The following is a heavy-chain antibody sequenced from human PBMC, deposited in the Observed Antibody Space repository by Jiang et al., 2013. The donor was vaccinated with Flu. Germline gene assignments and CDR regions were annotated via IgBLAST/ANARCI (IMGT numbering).Heavy chain of an antibody. J-gene: IGHJ4*02. D-gene: IGHD1/OR15-1a*01. CDR1: GGFIRSYY. Sequence: GSGLVKPSETLSLTCSVSGGFIRSYYWSWIRQPPGKGLEWIGSIYSSGSTDYNPSLNSRVTISLDTPNNQFSLKLTSLTVADTAVYFCARHAKYLGTNYFDLWGQGAPVT. CDR3: ARHAKYLGTNYFDL. V-gene: IGHV4-59*08. CDR2: IYSSGST.